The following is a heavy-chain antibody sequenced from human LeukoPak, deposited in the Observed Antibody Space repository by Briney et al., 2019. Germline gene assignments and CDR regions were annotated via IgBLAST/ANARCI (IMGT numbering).Heavy chain of an antibody. V-gene: IGHV4-4*02. J-gene: IGHJ3*02. CDR3: ARDDGCSGDSCYGENAFDI. Sequence: PGGSLRLSCAASGFTFSSYGMSWVRQPPGKGLEWIGEIHHSGSPHYNPSLKSRVTISVDKSKNQLSLKMTSVTAADTAIYYCARDDGCSGDSCYGENAFDIWGQGTMVTVSS. CDR1: GFTFSSYGM. D-gene: IGHD2-15*01. CDR2: IHHSGSP.